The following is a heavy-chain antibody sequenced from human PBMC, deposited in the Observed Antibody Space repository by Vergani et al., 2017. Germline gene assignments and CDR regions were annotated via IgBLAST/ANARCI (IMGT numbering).Heavy chain of an antibody. CDR3: ARERKYSSSWYDYYYMDV. Sequence: EVQLVQSGAEVKKPGATVKISCKVSGYTFTDYYMHWVQQAPGKGLEWMGLVDPEDGETIYAEKFQGRVTMTTDTSTSTAYMELRSLRSDDTAVYYCARERKYSSSWYDYYYMDVWGKGTTVTVSS. CDR1: GYTFTDYY. CDR2: VDPEDGET. V-gene: IGHV1-69-2*01. D-gene: IGHD6-13*01. J-gene: IGHJ6*03.